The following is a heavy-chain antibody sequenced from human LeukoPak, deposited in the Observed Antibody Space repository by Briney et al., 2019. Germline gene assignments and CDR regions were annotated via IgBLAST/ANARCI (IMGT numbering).Heavy chain of an antibody. Sequence: SETLSLTCTVSGGSISSYYWSWIRQPPGKGLEWIGYIYYSGSTNYNPSLKSRVTISVDTSKNQFSLKLSSVTAADTAVYYCARGVGAAAGAIQHWGQGTLVTVSS. D-gene: IGHD6-13*01. V-gene: IGHV4-59*01. CDR1: GGSISSYY. J-gene: IGHJ1*01. CDR3: ARGVGAAAGAIQH. CDR2: IYYSGST.